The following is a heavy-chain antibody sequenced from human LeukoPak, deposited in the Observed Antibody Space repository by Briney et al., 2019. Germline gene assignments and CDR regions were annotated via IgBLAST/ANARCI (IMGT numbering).Heavy chain of an antibody. Sequence: PGGSLRLSCAASGFTFSRYSMNWVRQAPGKGLEWVSSISGTGSYKYYADSVKGRFTISRDNAKNSLYLQMNSLRAEDTAVYYCARDRWFGDPLDYWGQGTLVTVSS. D-gene: IGHD3-10*01. J-gene: IGHJ4*02. V-gene: IGHV3-21*01. CDR3: ARDRWFGDPLDY. CDR2: ISGTGSYK. CDR1: GFTFSRYS.